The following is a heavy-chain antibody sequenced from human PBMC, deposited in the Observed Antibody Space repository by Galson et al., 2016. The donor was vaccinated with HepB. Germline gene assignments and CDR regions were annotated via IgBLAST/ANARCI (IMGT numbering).Heavy chain of an antibody. Sequence: ETQSLTCTVSGGSISGYYWSWIRQPPGKGLEWIGYIYYSGSTNYNPSLKSRLTISVDTSKNQFSLKLNSVTAADTAVYYCARRGAYYYYGMDVWGQGTTVTVSS. D-gene: IGHD1-26*01. J-gene: IGHJ6*02. CDR2: IYYSGST. CDR1: GGSISGYY. CDR3: ARRGAYYYYGMDV. V-gene: IGHV4-59*08.